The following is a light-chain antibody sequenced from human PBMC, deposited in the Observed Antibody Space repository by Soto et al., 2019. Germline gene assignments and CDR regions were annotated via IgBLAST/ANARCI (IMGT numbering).Light chain of an antibody. CDR2: AAS. V-gene: IGKV1-12*01. Sequence: DIQMTQPPSSVSASVGARVTITCRASQDISSWLAWYQQKPGKAPKLLIYAASSLQSGVPSRFSGSGSVTDCTLTISSLQPEAVATYYGQQANSFPLTYGGGTKVEIK. CDR3: QQANSFPLT. CDR1: QDISSW. J-gene: IGKJ4*01.